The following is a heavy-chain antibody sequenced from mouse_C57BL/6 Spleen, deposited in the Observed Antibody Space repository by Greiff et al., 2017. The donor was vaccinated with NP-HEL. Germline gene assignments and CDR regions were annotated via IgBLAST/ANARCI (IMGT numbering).Heavy chain of an antibody. J-gene: IGHJ3*01. Sequence: VQLQQSGPVLVKPGASVKMSCKASGYTFTDYYMNWVKQSHGKSLEWIGVINPYNGGTSYNQKFKGKATWTVDKSSSTADMELNSLTSKDSAVYYCASPPNLLLVAYWGQGTLVTVSA. V-gene: IGHV1-19*01. CDR2: INPYNGGT. CDR3: ASPPNLLLVAY. D-gene: IGHD1-1*01. CDR1: GYTFTDYY.